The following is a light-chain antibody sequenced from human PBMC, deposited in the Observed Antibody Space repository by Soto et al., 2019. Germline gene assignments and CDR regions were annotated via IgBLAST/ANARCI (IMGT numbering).Light chain of an antibody. CDR1: QSLVYSDGNTY. CDR3: MQTVQTPIT. Sequence: DVVMTQSPLSLPVTLGQPASISCRSSQSLVYSDGNTYLNWFQRRPGQSPRRLIYKVSKRDSGVPDRFSGSGSGTDFTLKISRVEAEDVGVYYCMQTVQTPITFGQGTRLEIK. V-gene: IGKV2-30*01. J-gene: IGKJ5*01. CDR2: KVS.